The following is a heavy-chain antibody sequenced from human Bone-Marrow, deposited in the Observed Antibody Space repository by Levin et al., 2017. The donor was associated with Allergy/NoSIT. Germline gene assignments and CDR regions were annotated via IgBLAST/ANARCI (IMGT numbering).Heavy chain of an antibody. CDR2: IFNSTYT. J-gene: IGHJ5*02. CDR3: ARGLIDQ. V-gene: IGHV3-11*06. CDR1: GFTFSDYY. Sequence: SCAASGFTFSDYYISWLRQAPGRGLEWVSYIFNSTYTNYAESVRGRFTLSRDNAKNSVYLEMNSLRVEDTATYYCARGLIDQWGQGTLVTVSS. D-gene: IGHD2-21*02.